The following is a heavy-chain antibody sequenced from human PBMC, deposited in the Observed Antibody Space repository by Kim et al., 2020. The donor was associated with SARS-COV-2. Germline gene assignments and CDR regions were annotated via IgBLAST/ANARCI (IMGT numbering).Heavy chain of an antibody. Sequence: GYAASVRGTFTISRDDSKNSLYLQMNSLKTEDTAVYYCATVGTTTYVSDYWGQGALVTVSS. J-gene: IGHJ4*02. D-gene: IGHD1-26*01. V-gene: IGHV3-72*01. CDR3: ATVGTTTYVSDY.